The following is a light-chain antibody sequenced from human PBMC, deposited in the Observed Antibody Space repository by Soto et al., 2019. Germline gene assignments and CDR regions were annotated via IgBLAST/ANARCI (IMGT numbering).Light chain of an antibody. CDR1: QSVSGTY. J-gene: IGKJ4*01. Sequence: EIVLTQSPGTLSLSPGERAALSCRASQSVSGTYLAWYQQTPGQAPRLLIYGASTRATGIPARFSGSGSGTEFTLTISSLQSEDFAVYYCQQYNNWLTFGGGTKVDIK. CDR3: QQYNNWLT. V-gene: IGKV3-15*01. CDR2: GAS.